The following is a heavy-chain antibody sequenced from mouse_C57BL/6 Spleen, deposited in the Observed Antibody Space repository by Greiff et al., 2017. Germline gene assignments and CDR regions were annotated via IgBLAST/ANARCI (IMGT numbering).Heavy chain of an antibody. CDR2: IHPNSGST. D-gene: IGHD4-1*01. CDR1: GYTFTSYW. J-gene: IGHJ2*01. Sequence: QVQLQQSGAELVKPGASVKLSCKASGYTFTSYWMHWVKQRPGQGLEWIGMIHPNSGSTNYNEKFKSKATLTVDKSSSTAYMQLSSLTAEDSAVYYCARRGGTVYFDYWGQGTTLTVSS. CDR3: ARRGGTVYFDY. V-gene: IGHV1-64*01.